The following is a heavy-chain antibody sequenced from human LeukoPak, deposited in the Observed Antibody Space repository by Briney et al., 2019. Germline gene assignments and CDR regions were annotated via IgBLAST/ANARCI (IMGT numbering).Heavy chain of an antibody. CDR3: ATQGNSGYEMSLDY. J-gene: IGHJ4*02. D-gene: IGHD5-12*01. CDR2: IIPILGIA. CDR1: GGTFSSYA. Sequence: ASVKVSCKAPGGTFSSYAISWVRQAPGQGLEWMGRIIPILGIANYAQKFQGRVTITADKSTSTAYMELSSLRSEDTAVYYCATQGNSGYEMSLDYWGQGTLVTVSS. V-gene: IGHV1-69*04.